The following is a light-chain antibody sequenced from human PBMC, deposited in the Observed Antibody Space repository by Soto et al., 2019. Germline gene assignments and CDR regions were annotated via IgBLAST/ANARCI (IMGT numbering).Light chain of an antibody. CDR2: GAS. CDR3: QQYGSSPPWT. J-gene: IGKJ1*01. CDR1: QSVSSNY. V-gene: IGKV3-20*01. Sequence: EIVLTQSPGTLSLSPGERATLSCRASQSVSSNYLVWYQQRPGQAPRLLIHGASSRATGIPDRFSGSGSGTDFTLTISRPEPEEFAVYYCQQYGSSPPWTFGQGTKVEIK.